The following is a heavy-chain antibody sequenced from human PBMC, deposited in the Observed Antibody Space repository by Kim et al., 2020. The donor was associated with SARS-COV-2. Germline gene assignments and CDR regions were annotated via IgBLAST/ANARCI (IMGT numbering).Heavy chain of an antibody. V-gene: IGHV4-31*03. J-gene: IGHJ5*02. Sequence: SETLSLTCTVSGGSISSGGYYWSWIRQHPGKGLEWIGYIYYSGSTYYNPSLKSRVTISVDTSKNQFSLKLSSVTAADTAVYYCARDGRPAPHSSSWYNWFDPWGQGTLVTVSS. CDR1: GGSISSGGYY. D-gene: IGHD6-13*01. CDR2: IYYSGST. CDR3: ARDGRPAPHSSSWYNWFDP.